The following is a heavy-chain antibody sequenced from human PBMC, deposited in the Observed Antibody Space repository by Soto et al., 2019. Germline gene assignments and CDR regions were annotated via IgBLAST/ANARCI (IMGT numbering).Heavy chain of an antibody. J-gene: IGHJ6*02. Sequence: QVQLVQSGAEVKKPGSSVKVSCKTSGGTFDNYAINWVRQAPGQVLEWMGGIIPIFGALNYAQKFQGRVTITADKSTSTAYMELGSLTSEDTAVYYCARRAVAPAPIGYFHYHLDVWGQGTTVTVSS. V-gene: IGHV1-69*06. D-gene: IGHD2-2*02. CDR1: GGTFDNYA. CDR3: ARRAVAPAPIGYFHYHLDV. CDR2: IIPIFGAL.